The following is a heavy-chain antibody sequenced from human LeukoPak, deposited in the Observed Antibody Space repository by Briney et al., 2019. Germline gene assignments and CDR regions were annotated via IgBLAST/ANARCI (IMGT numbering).Heavy chain of an antibody. Sequence: SETLSLTCTASGGSISGYFWSWVRQPPGKGLEWMGYIYYSGSTNYNTSLESRVTIPVDTSKTQFSLKLSSVTAADTAVYYGARSITRSWYGDFQDWGQGTLVTVSS. CDR1: GGSISGYF. CDR3: ARSITRSWYGDFQD. D-gene: IGHD6-13*01. V-gene: IGHV4-59*01. CDR2: IYYSGST. J-gene: IGHJ1*01.